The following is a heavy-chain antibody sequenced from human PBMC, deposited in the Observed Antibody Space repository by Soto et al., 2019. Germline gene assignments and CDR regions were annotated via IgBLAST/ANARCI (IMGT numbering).Heavy chain of an antibody. D-gene: IGHD6-19*01. J-gene: IGHJ3*01. Sequence: PGGSLRLSCAASGFTFSAYAMSWVREAPGRGPEWLSTVTASGDGTFYPDSVKGRFTISRDNSRNTLYLQMNSLRGEDTAAYYCAKDVDSSGFNQAFDLWGQGTMVTVSS. CDR1: GFTFSAYA. CDR2: VTASGDGT. V-gene: IGHV3-23*01. CDR3: AKDVDSSGFNQAFDL.